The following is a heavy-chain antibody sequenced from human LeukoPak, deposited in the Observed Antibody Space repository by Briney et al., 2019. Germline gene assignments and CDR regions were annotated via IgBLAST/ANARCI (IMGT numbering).Heavy chain of an antibody. CDR1: VFTFSSYA. Sequence: PGGSLRLSCAASVFTFSSYAMHWVRQAPGKELQWVAVISYDGSNKYYADSVKGRFTISRDNAKNSLYLQMNSLRAEDTAVYYCARDHYYDYVWGSYPGRTNFDYWGQGTLVTVSS. CDR3: ARDHYYDYVWGSYPGRTNFDY. J-gene: IGHJ4*02. CDR2: ISYDGSNK. D-gene: IGHD3-16*02. V-gene: IGHV3-30*04.